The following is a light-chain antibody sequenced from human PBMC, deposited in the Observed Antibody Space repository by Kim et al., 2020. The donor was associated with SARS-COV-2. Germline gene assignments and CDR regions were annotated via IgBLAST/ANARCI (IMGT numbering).Light chain of an antibody. CDR2: KAS. CDR3: QQYNSYPVT. CDR1: QSISTW. Sequence: ASVGDRVTLTCRASQSISTWLAWYQQKPGKAPKLLIYKASSLESGVPSRFSGSGSGTEFTLTISSLQPDDFATYYCQQYNSYPVTFGGGTKVDIK. J-gene: IGKJ4*01. V-gene: IGKV1-5*03.